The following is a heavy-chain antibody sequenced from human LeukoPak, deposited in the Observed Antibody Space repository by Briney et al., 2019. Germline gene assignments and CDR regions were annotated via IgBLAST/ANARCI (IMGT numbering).Heavy chain of an antibody. V-gene: IGHV1-69*06. CDR1: GGTFSSYA. D-gene: IGHD5-18*01. J-gene: IGHJ6*02. CDR3: AKDQGLTAPPPYGLDV. CDR2: IIPIFGTA. Sequence: SVKVSCKASGGTFSSYAISWVRQAPGQGLEWMGGIIPIFGTANYAQKFQGRVTITADTSTSTVYMELSSPRSEETAVYYCAKDQGLTAPPPYGLDVWGQGTTVIVTS.